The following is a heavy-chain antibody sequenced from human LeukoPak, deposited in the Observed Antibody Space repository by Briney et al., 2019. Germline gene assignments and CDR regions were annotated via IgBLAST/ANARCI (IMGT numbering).Heavy chain of an antibody. CDR1: GFTFSSYS. CDR2: ISSSSSYI. D-gene: IGHD4-23*01. J-gene: IGHJ3*02. V-gene: IGHV3-21*01. Sequence: PGGSLRLSCAASGFTFSSYSMNWVRQAPGKGLEWVSSISSSSSYIYYADSVKGRFTISRDNAKNSLYLQMNSLRAEDTAVYYCAFGRGDYGGNSSPYAFDIWGQGTMVTVSS. CDR3: AFGRGDYGGNSSPYAFDI.